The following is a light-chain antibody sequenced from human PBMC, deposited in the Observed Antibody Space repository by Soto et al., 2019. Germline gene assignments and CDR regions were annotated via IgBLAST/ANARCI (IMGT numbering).Light chain of an antibody. J-gene: IGLJ2*01. CDR1: NSNIGDNY. CDR2: DNS. Sequence: QSVLTQPPSVSAASGQKVTISCSGSNSNIGDNYISWYQQLPGTAPKVLIYDNSKRPSGIPDRFSASKSGTSATLVITGLQAGDEADYFCETWDSSLSVVLFGGGTKLTVL. V-gene: IGLV1-51*01. CDR3: ETWDSSLSVVL.